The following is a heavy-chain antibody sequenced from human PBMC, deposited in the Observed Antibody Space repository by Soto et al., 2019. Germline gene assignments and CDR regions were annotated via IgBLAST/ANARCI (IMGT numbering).Heavy chain of an antibody. Sequence: ASVKVSCKASGGTFSSYAISWVRQAPGQGLEWMGGIIPIFGTANYAQKFQGRVTITADESTSTAYMELSSLRSEDTAVYYCASSYSSGWYNDYWGQGTLVTVSS. CDR2: IIPIFGTA. CDR1: GGTFSSYA. CDR3: ASSYSSGWYNDY. J-gene: IGHJ4*02. D-gene: IGHD6-19*01. V-gene: IGHV1-69*13.